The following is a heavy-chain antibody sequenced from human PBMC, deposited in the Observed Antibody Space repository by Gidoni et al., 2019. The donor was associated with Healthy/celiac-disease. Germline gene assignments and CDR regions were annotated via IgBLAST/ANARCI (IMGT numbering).Heavy chain of an antibody. D-gene: IGHD6-13*01. J-gene: IGHJ6*02. CDR3: TTDFMAEAGQTPYYYYGMDV. Sequence: EVQLVESGGGLVKPGGSLRLPCAASGFTFRNAWKRWVRQAPGKGLGWVGRIKSKTDGGTTDYAAPVKGRFTISRDDSKNTLYLKMNSLKTEDTAVYYCTTDFMAEAGQTPYYYYGMDVWGQGTTVTVSS. CDR2: IKSKTDGGTT. CDR1: GFTFRNAW. V-gene: IGHV3-15*01.